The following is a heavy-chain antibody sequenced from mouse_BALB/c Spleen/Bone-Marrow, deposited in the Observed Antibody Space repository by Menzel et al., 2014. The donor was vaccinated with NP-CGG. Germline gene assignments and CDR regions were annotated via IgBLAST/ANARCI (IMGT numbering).Heavy chain of an antibody. D-gene: IGHD2-3*01. V-gene: IGHV14-3*02. CDR3: ANDWFAY. CDR1: GFNIKDTY. Sequence: EVKLEESGAELVKPGASVKLSCTASGFNIKDTYMHWVKQRPEQGLEWIGRIDPANGNIKYDPKFQGKATITADTSSNTAHLHLSSLTSEDTAVYYCANDWFAYWGQGTLVTVSA. J-gene: IGHJ3*01. CDR2: IDPANGNI.